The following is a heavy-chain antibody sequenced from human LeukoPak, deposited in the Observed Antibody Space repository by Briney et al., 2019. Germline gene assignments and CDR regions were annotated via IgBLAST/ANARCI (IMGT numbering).Heavy chain of an antibody. V-gene: IGHV4-39*07. CDR1: GGSISSGSYY. Sequence: PSQTLSLTCTVSGGSISSGSYYWSWIRQPPGKGLEWIGSIYHSGSTYYNPSLKSRVTISVDTSKNQFSLKLSSVTAADTAVYYCARDKGYWFDPWGQGTLVTVSS. J-gene: IGHJ5*02. CDR3: ARDKGYWFDP. CDR2: IYHSGST.